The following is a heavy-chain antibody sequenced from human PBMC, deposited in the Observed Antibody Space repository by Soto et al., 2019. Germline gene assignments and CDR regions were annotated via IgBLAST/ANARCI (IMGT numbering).Heavy chain of an antibody. CDR3: TRRAVAFDV. V-gene: IGHV3-66*01. Sequence: EVQLVESGGGLVQPGGSLRLSWAASGFTVSSHYMTWVRQAPGKGLEWVSVIYSGGTTYYADSVKGRFTISRDNSKNTVYLQMNSLRAEDTAVYYCTRRAVAFDVWGQGTMVTVSS. J-gene: IGHJ3*01. CDR2: IYSGGTT. D-gene: IGHD6-19*01. CDR1: GFTVSSHY.